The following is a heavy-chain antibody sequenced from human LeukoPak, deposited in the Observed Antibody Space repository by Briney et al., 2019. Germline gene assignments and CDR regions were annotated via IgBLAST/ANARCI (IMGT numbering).Heavy chain of an antibody. D-gene: IGHD6-19*01. CDR3: ARLPLFSSDFNPSDY. Sequence: PSETLSLTCTVSGGSISSSPYYWGWIRQPPGEGLEWIANIYYSGSTYYNPSLKRRVTISVDTSKHQFSLKLSSVTAADTAVYYCARLPLFSSDFNPSDYWGQGTLATVSS. V-gene: IGHV4-39*01. J-gene: IGHJ4*02. CDR2: IYYSGST. CDR1: GGSISSSPYY.